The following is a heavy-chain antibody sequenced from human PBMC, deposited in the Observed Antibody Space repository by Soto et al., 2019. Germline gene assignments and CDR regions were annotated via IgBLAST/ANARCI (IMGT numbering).Heavy chain of an antibody. Sequence: QMQLQESGPGLVKPSETLYLTCTVSGGPVSSGRYYWAWVRQFPGTGLEWIGYIYDSGSPYYNPSLGGRATISVDTSKSQFSLTLRSVTAADTALYYCARDYYHSHKSMEVWGQGTTVTVSS. V-gene: IGHV4-61*01. CDR2: IYDSGSP. D-gene: IGHD3-10*01. CDR3: ARDYYHSHKSMEV. J-gene: IGHJ6*02. CDR1: GGPVSSGRYY.